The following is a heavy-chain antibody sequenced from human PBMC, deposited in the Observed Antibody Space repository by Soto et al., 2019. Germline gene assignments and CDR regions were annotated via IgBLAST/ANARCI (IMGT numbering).Heavy chain of an antibody. V-gene: IGHV1-69*12. CDR2: IIPIFGTA. Sequence: QVQLVQSGAEVKKPGSSVKVSCKASGGTFSSYAISWVRQAPGQGLEWMGGIIPIFGTANYAQKFQGRVTITADESTSTAYMELSSLRXXXXXXXXXXXXXQGGLWWGQGTLVTVSS. J-gene: IGHJ4*02. D-gene: IGHD3-16*01. CDR3: XXXXQGGLW. CDR1: GGTFSSYA.